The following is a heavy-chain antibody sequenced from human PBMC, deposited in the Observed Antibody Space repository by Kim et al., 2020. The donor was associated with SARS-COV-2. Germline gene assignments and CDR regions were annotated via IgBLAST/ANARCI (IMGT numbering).Heavy chain of an antibody. CDR2: ISGSGATT. V-gene: IGHV3-23*01. CDR1: GFAFSSYA. D-gene: IGHD4-17*01. CDR3: AKDGGATVVTFDY. J-gene: IGHJ4*02. Sequence: GGSLRLSCAASGFAFSSYAMSWVRQAPGKRLEWVSVISGSGATTYYADSVKGRFAISRDHSKNTLYVQMNSLRAEDTAVYYCAKDGGATVVTFDYWGQGT.